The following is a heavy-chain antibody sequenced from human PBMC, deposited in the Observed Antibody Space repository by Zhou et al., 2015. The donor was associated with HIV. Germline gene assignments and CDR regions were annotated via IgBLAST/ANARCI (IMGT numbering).Heavy chain of an antibody. D-gene: IGHD2-21*02. V-gene: IGHV1-18*01. Sequence: QVQLVQSGAEVKKPGASVKVSCKASGYTFTSYGISWVRQAPGQGLEWMGWISAYNGNTNYAQKLQGRVTMTTDTSTSTAYMELRSLRSDDTAVYYCARDYPISCGGDCYYYYYGMDVWGQGTTVTVSS. CDR2: ISAYNGNT. CDR1: GYTFTSYG. J-gene: IGHJ6*02. CDR3: ARDYPISCGGDCYYYYYGMDV.